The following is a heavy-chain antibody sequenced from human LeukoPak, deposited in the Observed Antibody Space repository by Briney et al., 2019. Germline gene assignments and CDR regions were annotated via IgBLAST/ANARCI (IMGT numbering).Heavy chain of an antibody. CDR1: EGTFNSYA. D-gene: IGHD3-22*01. CDR3: ARGRFRYYDTSGYYPPFDS. J-gene: IGHJ4*02. CDR2: IIPIFGTT. Sequence: SVKVSYKASEGTFNSYAISWVRQAPGQGLEWMGGIIPIFGTTNYVQKLQGRVTITADESKSAAYMELRSLRSEDTAMYYCARGRFRYYDTSGYYPPFDSWGQGTLVTVSS. V-gene: IGHV1-69*01.